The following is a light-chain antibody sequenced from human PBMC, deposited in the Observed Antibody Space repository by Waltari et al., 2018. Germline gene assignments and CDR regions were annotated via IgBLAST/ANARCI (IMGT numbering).Light chain of an antibody. V-gene: IGKV1-9*01. Sequence: IQLTQSQSFLSASVGDRVTITCRASQGISSYLVWYQQKPGKAPKVLISAASTLQTGVPSRFSGSGSGTEFTLTISSLQPEDFATYYCQQVNGYPLTFGGGTKVEIK. CDR2: AAS. CDR3: QQVNGYPLT. CDR1: QGISSY. J-gene: IGKJ4*01.